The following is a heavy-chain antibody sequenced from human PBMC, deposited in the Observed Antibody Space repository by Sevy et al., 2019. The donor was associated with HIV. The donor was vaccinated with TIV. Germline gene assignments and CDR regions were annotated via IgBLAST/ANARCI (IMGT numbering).Heavy chain of an antibody. D-gene: IGHD6-13*01. Sequence: GGSLRLSCAASGFTVSSYGMSWVRQAPGKGLKWVSGFSGSGSSAYYADSVKGRFTISRDISKNTLNLQMNSLRVEDTAVYFCAKDRSNSIPSAGTLDYWGQGTLVTVSS. CDR3: AKDRSNSIPSAGTLDY. V-gene: IGHV3-23*01. J-gene: IGHJ4*02. CDR2: FSGSGSSA. CDR1: GFTVSSYG.